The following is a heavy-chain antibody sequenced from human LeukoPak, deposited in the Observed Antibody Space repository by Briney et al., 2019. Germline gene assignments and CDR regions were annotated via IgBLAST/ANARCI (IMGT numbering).Heavy chain of an antibody. V-gene: IGHV4-59*01. CDR2: IYYSGST. CDR1: GGSISSYY. Sequence: SETLSLTCTVSGGSISSYYWSWIRQPPGKGLEWIGYIYYSGSTNYKPSLKNRVTISVDTSKNQFSLKLNSVTAADTAVYYWARGGYYGSGNDFRFDPWGQGTLVTVSS. D-gene: IGHD3-10*01. CDR3: ARGGYYGSGNDFRFDP. J-gene: IGHJ5*02.